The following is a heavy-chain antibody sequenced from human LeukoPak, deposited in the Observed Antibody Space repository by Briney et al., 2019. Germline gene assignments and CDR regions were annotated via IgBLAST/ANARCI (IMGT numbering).Heavy chain of an antibody. D-gene: IGHD5-12*01. J-gene: IGHJ6*03. CDR2: ISSSGSTI. V-gene: IGHV3-11*01. CDR3: ARERATLDYYYYMDV. CDR1: GFTFSDYY. Sequence: PGGSLRLSCAASGFTFSDYYMSWIRQAPGKGLEWVSYISSSGSTIYYADSVKGRFTISRDNAKNSLYLQMNSLRAEDTALYYCARERATLDYYYYMDVWGKGTTVTVSS.